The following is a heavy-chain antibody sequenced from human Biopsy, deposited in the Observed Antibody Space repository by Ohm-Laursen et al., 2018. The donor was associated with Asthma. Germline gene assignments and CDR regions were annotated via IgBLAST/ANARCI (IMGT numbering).Heavy chain of an antibody. V-gene: IGHV3-33*01. D-gene: IGHD5-12*01. CDR1: GFTFMTYG. CDR2: VGSDESYT. Sequence: SLRLSCAASGFTFMTYGMHWVRQVPGKGLEWVATVGSDESYTDHADSVKGRFTISRDNSKNTVYLQMNSLRAEDTAVYYCSRDRGESGYDFGRYDYWGQGTLVTVSS. CDR3: SRDRGESGYDFGRYDY. J-gene: IGHJ4*02.